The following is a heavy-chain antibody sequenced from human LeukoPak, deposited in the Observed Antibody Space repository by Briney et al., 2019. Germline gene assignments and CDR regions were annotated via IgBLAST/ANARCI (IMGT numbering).Heavy chain of an antibody. J-gene: IGHJ4*02. CDR1: GGTFSSYA. V-gene: IGHV1-18*01. CDR3: ATDLGYCSGTTCDTFDY. CDR2: ISTHDVNT. D-gene: IGHD2-2*01. Sequence: ASVKVSCKASGGTFSSYAISWVRQAPGQGLEWMGWISTHDVNTKYAQKLQGRVTLTPDTSTSTAYMELRSMRSDDTAVYYCATDLGYCSGTTCDTFDYWGQGTLVTVSS.